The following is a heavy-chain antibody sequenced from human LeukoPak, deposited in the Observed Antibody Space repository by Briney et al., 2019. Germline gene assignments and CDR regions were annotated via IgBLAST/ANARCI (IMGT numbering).Heavy chain of an antibody. CDR3: ASSLYDISTGYYYYYGMDV. V-gene: IGHV1-3*01. CDR2: INAGNGNT. Sequence: ASVKVSCKASGYTFTSYAMHWVRQAPGQRLEWMGWINAGNGNTKYSQKFQGRVTITRDTSASTAYVELSSLRSEDTAVYYCASSLYDISTGYYYYYGMDVWGKGTTVTVSS. J-gene: IGHJ6*04. CDR1: GYTFTSYA. D-gene: IGHD3-9*01.